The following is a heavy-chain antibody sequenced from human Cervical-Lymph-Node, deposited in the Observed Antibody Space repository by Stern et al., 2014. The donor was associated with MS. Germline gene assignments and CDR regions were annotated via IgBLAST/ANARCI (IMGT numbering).Heavy chain of an antibody. CDR1: GFTFQHYA. V-gene: IGHV3-9*01. CDR2: ISWNGDIV. CDR3: AKDIAGAVV. Sequence: EVQLVESGGGFEQPGRSLRLSCAASGFTFQHYAMHWVRQAPGKGLEWVSVISWNGDIVGYADSVKGRFTVSRDNAKNSLYLQMNSLRPEDTALYYCAKDIAGAVVWGQGTLVTVSS. D-gene: IGHD6-13*01. J-gene: IGHJ4*02.